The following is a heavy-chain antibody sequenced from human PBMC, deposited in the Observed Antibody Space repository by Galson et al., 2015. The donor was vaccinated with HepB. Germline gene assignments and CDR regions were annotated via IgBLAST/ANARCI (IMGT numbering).Heavy chain of an antibody. D-gene: IGHD6-13*01. CDR3: ARVDWSTIAVDY. J-gene: IGHJ4*02. CDR2: ISSSSSYT. CDR1: GFTFSDYY. V-gene: IGHV3-11*06. Sequence: SLRLSCAASGFTFSDYYMSWIRQAPGKGLEWVSYISSSSSYTNYADSVKGRFTISRDNAKNSLYLQMNSLRAEDTAVYYCARVDWSTIAVDYWGQGTLVTLSS.